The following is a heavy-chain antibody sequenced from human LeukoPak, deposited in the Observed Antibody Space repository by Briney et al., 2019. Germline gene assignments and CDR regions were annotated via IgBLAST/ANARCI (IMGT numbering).Heavy chain of an antibody. D-gene: IGHD5-24*01. CDR3: AKATAYNSYYFDC. Sequence: GGSLRPSCAASGFTFDTYAMTWARQAPGKGLEWVSGLSGSGATTYYAASVKGRFTISRDNSKNTLYLQMNSLRAEDTAVYYCAKATAYNSYYFDCWGQGTLVTVSS. CDR2: LSGSGATT. J-gene: IGHJ4*02. CDR1: GFTFDTYA. V-gene: IGHV3-23*01.